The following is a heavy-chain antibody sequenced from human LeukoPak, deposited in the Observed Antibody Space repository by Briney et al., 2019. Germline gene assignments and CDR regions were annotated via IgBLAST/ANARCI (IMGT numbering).Heavy chain of an antibody. J-gene: IGHJ5*02. D-gene: IGHD3/OR15-3a*01. Sequence: ASVKVSCKASGGTFSSYAISWVRQAPGQGLEWMGGIIPIFGTANYAQKFQGRVTITADESTSTAYIELSSLRSEDTAVYYCARDAVDFNHLNWFDPWGQGTLVTVSS. CDR2: IIPIFGTA. CDR1: GGTFSSYA. V-gene: IGHV1-69*01. CDR3: ARDAVDFNHLNWFDP.